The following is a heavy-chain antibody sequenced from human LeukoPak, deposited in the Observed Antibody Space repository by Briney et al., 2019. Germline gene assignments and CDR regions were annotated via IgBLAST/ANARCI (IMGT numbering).Heavy chain of an antibody. V-gene: IGHV4-39*07. CDR2: IYYSGST. D-gene: IGHD3-3*01. J-gene: IGHJ6*03. CDR1: GGSISSSSYY. CDR3: ASHYYDFWSGSDYYMDV. Sequence: SETLSLTCTVSGGSISSSSYYWGWIRQPPGKGLEWIGSIYYSGSTYYNPSLKSRVTISVDTSRNQFSLKLSSVTAADTAVYYCASHYYDFWSGSDYYMDVWGKGTTVTVSS.